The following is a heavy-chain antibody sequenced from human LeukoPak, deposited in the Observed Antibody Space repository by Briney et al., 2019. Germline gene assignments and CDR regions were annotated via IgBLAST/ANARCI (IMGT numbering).Heavy chain of an antibody. CDR1: GFTFSTFA. D-gene: IGHD3-16*01. CDR3: AGGVNY. V-gene: IGHV3-23*01. J-gene: IGHJ4*02. CDR2: ISTSGGST. Sequence: GGSLCLSCAASGFTFSTFAMSCVRQAPGKGLEWVSGISTSGGSTYYADSVKCRFTIPRDNSKHTLYLQMNSPRAEDTAVYYCAGGVNYWGQGTLVTVSS.